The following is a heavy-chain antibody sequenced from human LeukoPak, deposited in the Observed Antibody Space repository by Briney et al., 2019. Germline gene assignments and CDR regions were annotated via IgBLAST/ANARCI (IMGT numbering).Heavy chain of an antibody. J-gene: IGHJ6*03. CDR3: ARGGYSYGYRLYYYYYMDV. CDR2: MNPNSGNT. D-gene: IGHD5-18*01. Sequence: ASVKVSCKASGYTFTSYDINWVRQAAGQGLEWMGWMNPNSGNTGYAQKFQGRVTMTRNTSISTAYMELSSLRSEDTAVYYCARGGYSYGYRLYYYYYMDVWGKGTTVTVSS. V-gene: IGHV1-8*01. CDR1: GYTFTSYD.